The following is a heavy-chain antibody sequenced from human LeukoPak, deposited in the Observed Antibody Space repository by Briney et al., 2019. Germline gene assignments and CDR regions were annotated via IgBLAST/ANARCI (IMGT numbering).Heavy chain of an antibody. CDR3: AREKYYYGSGSYSAFDI. CDR1: GFTFSSYS. V-gene: IGHV3-7*01. J-gene: IGHJ3*02. CDR2: IKQDGSEK. D-gene: IGHD3-10*01. Sequence: GGSLRLSCAASGFTFSSYSMNWVRQAPGKGLEWVANIKQDGSEKYYVDSVKGRFTIARDNAKNSLYLQMNSLRAEDTAVYYCAREKYYYGSGSYSAFDIWGQGTMVTVSS.